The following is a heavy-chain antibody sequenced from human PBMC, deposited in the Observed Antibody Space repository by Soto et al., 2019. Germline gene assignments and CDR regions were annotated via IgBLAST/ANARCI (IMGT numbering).Heavy chain of an antibody. D-gene: IGHD4-4*01. CDR2: ISYSGST. V-gene: IGHV4-30-4*01. Sequence: PSETLSLTCIVSGGSISSGDYYWSWIRQPPGKGLEWIGYISYSGSTHYNPSLKSRLSTSVDTSKDQFSLKLTSVTAADTAVYYCAREVDGYSQFDDWGQGTLVTVSS. CDR3: AREVDGYSQFDD. CDR1: GGSISSGDYY. J-gene: IGHJ4*02.